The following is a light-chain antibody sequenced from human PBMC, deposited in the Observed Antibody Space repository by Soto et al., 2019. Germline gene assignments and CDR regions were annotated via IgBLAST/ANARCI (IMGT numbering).Light chain of an antibody. V-gene: IGKV3-15*01. J-gene: IGKJ1*01. Sequence: IVVTQSPATLSVSPGERVTLSCRASQSVGSNLAWYQQRPGQAPRLLIYDASTRATGIPDRFSGSGSGTEFTLTISSLQSEDFAVYYCQQYGSSRWTFGQGTKVEIK. CDR3: QQYGSSRWT. CDR2: DAS. CDR1: QSVGSN.